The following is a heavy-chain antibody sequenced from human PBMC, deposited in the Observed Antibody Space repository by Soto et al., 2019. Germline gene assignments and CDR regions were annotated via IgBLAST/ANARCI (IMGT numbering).Heavy chain of an antibody. CDR2: MNPNSGNT. CDR3: ARGLRIEAAGRRWFDP. J-gene: IGHJ5*02. Sequence: QVQLVQSGAEVKKPGASVKVSCKASGYTFTSYDINWVRQATGQGLEWMGWMNPNSGNTGYAQKFQGRVTMTRNTCISTAYMELSSLRSEDTAVYYCARGLRIEAAGRRWFDPWGQGTLVTVSS. V-gene: IGHV1-8*01. CDR1: GYTFTSYD. D-gene: IGHD6-13*01.